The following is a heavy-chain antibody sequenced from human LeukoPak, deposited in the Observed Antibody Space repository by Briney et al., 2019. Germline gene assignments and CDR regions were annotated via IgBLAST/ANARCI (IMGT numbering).Heavy chain of an antibody. CDR2: MHNSGTP. CDR3: VRVPAAGTGSDY. J-gene: IGHJ4*02. D-gene: IGHD6-13*01. V-gene: IGHV4-59*01. CDR1: GGSISSYY. Sequence: SETLSLTCTASGGSISSYYWSSIRQPPGKGLEWLGYMHNSGTPNYNPSLKSRVTMSADTSKNQLSLNLNSVTAAYTAVYYCVRVPAAGTGSDYWGQGILVSVSS.